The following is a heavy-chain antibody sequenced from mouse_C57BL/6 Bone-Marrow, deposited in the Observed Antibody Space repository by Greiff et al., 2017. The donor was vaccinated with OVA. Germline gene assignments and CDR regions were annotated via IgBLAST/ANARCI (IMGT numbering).Heavy chain of an antibody. V-gene: IGHV1-15*01. Sequence: QVQLQQSGAELVRPGASVTLSCKASGYTFTDYEMQWVKQTPVHGLEWIGAIDPETSGTAYNQKFKGKAILTADKSSSTAYMELRILTSEDSAVYYCTRGYSNYYAMDYWGQGTSVTVSS. J-gene: IGHJ4*01. CDR3: TRGYSNYYAMDY. D-gene: IGHD2-5*01. CDR2: IDPETSGT. CDR1: GYTFTDYE.